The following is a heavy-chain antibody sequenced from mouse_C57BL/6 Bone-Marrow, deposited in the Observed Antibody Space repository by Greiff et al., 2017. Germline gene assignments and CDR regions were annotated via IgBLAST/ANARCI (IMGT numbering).Heavy chain of an antibody. CDR1: GYTFTDYY. D-gene: IGHD6-5*01. J-gene: IGHJ2*01. CDR2: INPNNSGT. V-gene: IGHV1-26*01. CDR3: ARSRLRAYDLDY. Sequence: EVQLQQSGPELVKPGASVKISCKASGYTFTDYYMHWVKQSPGKSLEWIGDINPNNSGTSYNQKFKGKATLTVDKSSSTAYLELRSLTSEYSAYDYCARSRLRAYDLDYWGQGTTLTVSS.